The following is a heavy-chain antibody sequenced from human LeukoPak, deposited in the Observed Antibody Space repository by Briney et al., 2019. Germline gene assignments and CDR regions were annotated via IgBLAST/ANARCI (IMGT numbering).Heavy chain of an antibody. J-gene: IGHJ6*02. D-gene: IGHD1-7*01. CDR2: IYYSGST. V-gene: IGHV4-59*01. CDR3: ARANSGPHYYYGMDV. CDR1: GGSISSYY. Sequence: SETLSLTCTVSGGSISSYYWSWIRQPPGKGLEWIGYIYYSGSTNYNPSLKSRVTISVDTSKNQFSLKLSSVTAAGTAVYYCARANSGPHYYYGMDVWGQGTTVTVSS.